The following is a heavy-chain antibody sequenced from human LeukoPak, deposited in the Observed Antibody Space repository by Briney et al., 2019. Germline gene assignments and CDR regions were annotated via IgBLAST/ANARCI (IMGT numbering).Heavy chain of an antibody. V-gene: IGHV3-23*01. D-gene: IGHD6-6*01. CDR1: GFTFSSYA. CDR3: AKDVGEGLVAAGPLDY. Sequence: GGSLRLSCAASGFTFSSYAMSWVRQAPGKGLEWVSAISGSGGSTYYADSVKGRFTISRDNSKNTLYLQMNSLRAEDTAVYYCAKDVGEGLVAAGPLDYWGQGTLVTVSS. CDR2: ISGSGGST. J-gene: IGHJ4*02.